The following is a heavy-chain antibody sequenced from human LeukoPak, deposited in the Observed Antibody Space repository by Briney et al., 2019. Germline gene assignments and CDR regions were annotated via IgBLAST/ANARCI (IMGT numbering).Heavy chain of an antibody. CDR1: VGTFSSYT. V-gene: IGHV1-69*02. CDR3: ARAPYYYGSGSYLGSPGAFDI. D-gene: IGHD3-10*01. CDR2: IIPILGIA. J-gene: IGHJ3*02. Sequence: ASVKVSCKASVGTFSSYTISWVRQAPGQGLEWMGRIIPILGIANYAQKFQGRVTITADKSTSTAYMELSSLRSEDTAVYYCARAPYYYGSGSYLGSPGAFDIWGQGTMVTVSS.